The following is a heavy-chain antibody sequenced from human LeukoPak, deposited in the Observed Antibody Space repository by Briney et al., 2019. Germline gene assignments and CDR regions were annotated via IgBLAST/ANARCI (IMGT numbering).Heavy chain of an antibody. V-gene: IGHV3-7*05. CDR1: GLTFSSYW. Sequence: GGSLRLSCAASGLTFSSYWMTWVRQAPGKGLEWVANINQDGSEKLYADSVKGRFTISRDNAKNSLYLQMNSLRAEDTAVYYCARDYMVTLDYWGQGTLVTVSS. J-gene: IGHJ4*02. CDR2: INQDGSEK. CDR3: ARDYMVTLDY. D-gene: IGHD5-18*01.